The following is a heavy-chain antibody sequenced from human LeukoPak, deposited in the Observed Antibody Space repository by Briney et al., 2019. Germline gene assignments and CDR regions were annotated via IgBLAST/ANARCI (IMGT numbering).Heavy chain of an antibody. Sequence: SQTLSLTCAISGDSVTSNSAAWNWIRQSPSRGLEWLGGTYYRSKWYNDYAVSVKSRITINPDTSKNQFSLQLNSVTPEDTAVYYCARVATAAGIVSDYYYYGMDVWGQGTTVTVSS. J-gene: IGHJ6*02. CDR3: ARVATAAGIVSDYYYYGMDV. CDR1: GDSVTSNSAA. CDR2: TYYRSKWYN. V-gene: IGHV6-1*01. D-gene: IGHD6-13*01.